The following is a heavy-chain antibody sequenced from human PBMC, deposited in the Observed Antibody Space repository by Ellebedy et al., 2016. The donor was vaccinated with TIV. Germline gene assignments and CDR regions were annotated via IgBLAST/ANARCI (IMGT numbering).Heavy chain of an antibody. CDR1: GFSFRSYW. CDR2: INQDGSAK. V-gene: IGHV3-7*01. J-gene: IGHJ3*02. Sequence: GGSLRLSCAASGFSFRSYWMSWVRQAPGKGLEWVANINQDGSAKYYVDSVWGRFTISRDNAKNSLYLEMNSLRAEDTAVYYCATDGSYGDYLSPAHAFEIWGQGTVVAVSS. D-gene: IGHD4-17*01. CDR3: ATDGSYGDYLSPAHAFEI.